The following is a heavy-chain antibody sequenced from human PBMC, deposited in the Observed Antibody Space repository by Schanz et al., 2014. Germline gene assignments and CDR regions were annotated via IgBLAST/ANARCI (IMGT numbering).Heavy chain of an antibody. CDR1: RYPFTAYY. CDR3: ALDSGSYDY. J-gene: IGHJ4*02. V-gene: IGHV1-2*06. CDR2: INPNSGDT. D-gene: IGHD1-26*01. Sequence: QVHLVQSGSEVKKPGASVKVSCKASRYPFTAYYMHWVRQAPGQGLEWMGRINPNSGDTNYAQKFQGRVTMTRDTSISTAYMELSRLRSDDTAVYYCALDSGSYDYWGQGTLVTVSS.